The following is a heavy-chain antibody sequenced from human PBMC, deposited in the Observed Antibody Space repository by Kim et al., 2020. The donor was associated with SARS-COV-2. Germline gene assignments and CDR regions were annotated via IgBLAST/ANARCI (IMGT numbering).Heavy chain of an antibody. CDR3: ARASQGFDY. CDR2: GTA. V-gene: IGHV1-69*01. J-gene: IGHJ4*02. Sequence: GTANYAQKFQGMVTITADESTSTDYMELSSLRSEDTAVYYCARASQGFDYWGQGTLVTVSS.